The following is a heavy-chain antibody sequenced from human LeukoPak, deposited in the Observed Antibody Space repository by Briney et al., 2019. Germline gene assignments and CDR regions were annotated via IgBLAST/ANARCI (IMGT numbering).Heavy chain of an antibody. CDR3: ASYCTGGRCRNFDY. J-gene: IGHJ4*02. D-gene: IGHD2-15*01. V-gene: IGHV3-48*02. CDR2: ISSSSSTI. Sequence: SGGSLRLSCTASGFTFSNAWMSWVRQAPGKGLEWVSYISSSSSTIYYADSVKGRFTISRDNAKNSLYLQMNSLRDDDTAVYYCASYCTGGRCRNFDYWGQGTLVTVSS. CDR1: GFTFSNAW.